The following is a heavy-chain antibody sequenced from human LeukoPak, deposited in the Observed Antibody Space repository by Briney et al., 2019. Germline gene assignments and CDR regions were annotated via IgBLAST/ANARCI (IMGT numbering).Heavy chain of an antibody. CDR1: GFTFSSYA. CDR2: ISGSGGST. D-gene: IGHD2/OR15-2a*01. J-gene: IGHJ4*02. V-gene: IGHV3-23*01. CDR3: ARDFYDGFALDY. Sequence: GGSLRLSCAASGFTFSSYAMSWVRQAPGKGLEWVSGISGSGGSTYYTDSVKGRSTISRDNARNSLYLQMDNLRAEDTGVYYCARDFYDGFALDYWGQGTLVTVSS.